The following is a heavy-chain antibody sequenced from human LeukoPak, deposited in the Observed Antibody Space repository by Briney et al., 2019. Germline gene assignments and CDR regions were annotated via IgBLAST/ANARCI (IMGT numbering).Heavy chain of an antibody. CDR3: AKVPNWRPPHPDPDDF. CDR2: ISEDGGHT. V-gene: IGHV3-43*02. CDR1: GFTFDDYA. J-gene: IGHJ4*02. D-gene: IGHD1-1*01. Sequence: TGVSLRLSCAASGFTFDDYAMHWVRQAPGKGLEWVSLISEDGGHTYYADSVKGRFTISRDNSKNSLYLQMNSLRTEDTALYYCAKVPNWRPPHPDPDDFWGQGTLVTVSS.